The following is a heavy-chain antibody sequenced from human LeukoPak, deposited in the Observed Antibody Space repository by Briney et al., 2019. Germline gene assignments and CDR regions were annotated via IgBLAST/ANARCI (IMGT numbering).Heavy chain of an antibody. V-gene: IGHV3-23*01. CDR1: GFTFSSYA. CDR3: AKAPYSSSWYYFDY. CDR2: ISGSGGST. J-gene: IGHJ4*02. Sequence: GGSLSLSCAASGFTFSSYAMSWVRQAPGKGLEWVSAISGSGGSTYYADSVKGRFTISRDNSKNTLYLQMNSLRAEDTAVYYCAKAPYSSSWYYFDYWGQGTLVTVSS. D-gene: IGHD6-13*01.